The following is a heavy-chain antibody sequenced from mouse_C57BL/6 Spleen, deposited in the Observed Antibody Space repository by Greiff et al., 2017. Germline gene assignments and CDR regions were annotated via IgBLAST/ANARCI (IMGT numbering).Heavy chain of an antibody. Sequence: QVQLQQPGAELVKPGASVKMSCKASGYTFTRYWITWVKQRPGQGLEWIGDIYPGSGSTNYNEQFKSKATLTVDTSSSTAYMQLSSLTSEDSAVYYCAGELLRTGWFAYWGQGTLVTVSA. V-gene: IGHV1-55*01. CDR2: IYPGSGST. CDR3: AGELLRTGWFAY. J-gene: IGHJ3*01. CDR1: GYTFTRYW. D-gene: IGHD1-1*01.